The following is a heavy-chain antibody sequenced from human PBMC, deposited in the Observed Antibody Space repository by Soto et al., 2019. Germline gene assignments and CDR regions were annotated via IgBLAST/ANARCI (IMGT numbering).Heavy chain of an antibody. Sequence: GVALKISCKGSGYSFTSYWIGWVRQMPGKGLEWMGIIYPGDSDTRYSPSFQGQVTISADKSIRTAYLQWSSLEASDTAMYYCLRTGIAAAGIDYWGQATLVTVSS. CDR3: LRTGIAAAGIDY. J-gene: IGHJ4*02. V-gene: IGHV5-51*03. CDR1: GYSFTSYW. D-gene: IGHD6-13*01. CDR2: IYPGDSDT.